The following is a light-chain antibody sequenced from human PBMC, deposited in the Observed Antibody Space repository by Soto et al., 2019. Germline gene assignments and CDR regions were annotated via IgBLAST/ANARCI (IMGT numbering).Light chain of an antibody. J-gene: IGKJ4*02. V-gene: IGKV3-11*01. CDR3: QQRSNWPLT. CDR1: QSVSSY. Sequence: DIVLTQSPATLSLSPGERATLSCRASQSVSSYLAWYQQKPGQAPRLLIYDASNMATGIPARFSGSGSGTDFTLTISSREPEDVAFYYCQQRSNWPLTFGGGTKVEIK. CDR2: DAS.